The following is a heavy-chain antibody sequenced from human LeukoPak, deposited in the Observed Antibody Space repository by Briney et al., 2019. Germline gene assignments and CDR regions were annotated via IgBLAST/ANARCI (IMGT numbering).Heavy chain of an antibody. CDR1: GFTFDDYA. J-gene: IGHJ4*02. CDR2: IDWNSFNL. D-gene: IGHD3-10*01. CDR3: VKGSGTFYNGYFDY. V-gene: IGHV3-9*01. Sequence: QPGRSLRLSCSASGFTFDDYAMHWVRQGPGKGLEWIPGIDWNSFNLGYADSVKGRYTISRDNAQNSLYLQMNSLRPEDTALYFCVKGSGTFYNGYFDYWGQGSLVTVSS.